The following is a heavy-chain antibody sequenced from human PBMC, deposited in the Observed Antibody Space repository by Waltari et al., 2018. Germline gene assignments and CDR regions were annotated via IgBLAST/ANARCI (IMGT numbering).Heavy chain of an antibody. CDR3: ARQGLYCRSSSCVGLDFSH. J-gene: IGHJ4*02. Sequence: QESGLGLLKPSEPLSLTCGVSGGPVSATCYAWGWIRQSPGKGLDWLGNIYYDGSTNYNSSLKSRVSISVDTSQNQISLKLTSVTAADTAVYYCARQGLYCRSSSCVGLDFSHWGQGTLVAVSS. D-gene: IGHD2-2*01. CDR1: GGPVSATCYA. V-gene: IGHV4-39*01. CDR2: IYYDGST.